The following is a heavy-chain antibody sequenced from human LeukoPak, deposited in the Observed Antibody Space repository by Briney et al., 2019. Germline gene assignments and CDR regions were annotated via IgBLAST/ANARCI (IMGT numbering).Heavy chain of an antibody. Sequence: SETLSLTCDVSCDSISYESYYWNWIRQPPGKGPEWIGNIYRGRTRLNPSLTSRVAISVDMSKSQVSLSLTSVTAADTAIYYCAGEGEYGDSYSWGQGALVIVSA. CDR1: CDSISYESYY. V-gene: IGHV4-30-2*01. J-gene: IGHJ5*02. CDR3: AGEGEYGDSYS. CDR2: IYRGRT. D-gene: IGHD2-21*01.